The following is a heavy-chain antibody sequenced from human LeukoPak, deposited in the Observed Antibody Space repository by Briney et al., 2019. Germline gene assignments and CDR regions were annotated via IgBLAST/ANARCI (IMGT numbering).Heavy chain of an antibody. CDR1: GYTFTGYY. V-gene: IGHV1-2*02. CDR3: ATQRASYHWGTDFDY. D-gene: IGHD3-16*01. Sequence: ASVKVSCKASGYTFTGYYMHWVRQAPGQGLEWMGWINPNSGDTKYAQKFQGRVTMTRDTSISTAYMELSRLRSDDTAVYYCATQRASYHWGTDFDYWGQGTLVTVSS. CDR2: INPNSGDT. J-gene: IGHJ4*02.